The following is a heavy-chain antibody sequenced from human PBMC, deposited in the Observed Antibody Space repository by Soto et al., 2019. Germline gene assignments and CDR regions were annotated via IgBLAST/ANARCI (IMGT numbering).Heavy chain of an antibody. CDR3: ARGPFRPSAMDV. CDR1: GDNFKKNV. J-gene: IGHJ6*02. CDR2: TIPALGKT. V-gene: IGHV1-69*10. D-gene: IGHD3-10*01. Sequence: ASVQVSCKTSGDNFKKNVFTWVRQAPGQGLEWMGGTIPALGKTHYIEKFQGRVTITVGDATRTVYMEVRDLTSEDTAIYYCARGPFRPSAMDVWGQGITVTVSS.